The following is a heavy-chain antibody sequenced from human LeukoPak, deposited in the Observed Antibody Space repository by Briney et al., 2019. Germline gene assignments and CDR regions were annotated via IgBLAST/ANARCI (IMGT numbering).Heavy chain of an antibody. J-gene: IGHJ4*02. CDR1: GGTFSSYA. Sequence: ASVKVSCEASGGTFSSYAISWGRQATGQGLEWVGGIIPIFGTASYAQKFQGRVTVTRDTSTSTVHMELSGLRSEDTAVYYCARDQEAFDYWGQGTLVTVSS. CDR2: IIPIFGTA. CDR3: ARDQEAFDY. V-gene: IGHV1-69*05.